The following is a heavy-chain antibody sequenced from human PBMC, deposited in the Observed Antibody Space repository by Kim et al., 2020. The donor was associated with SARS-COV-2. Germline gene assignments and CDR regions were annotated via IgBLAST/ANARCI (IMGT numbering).Heavy chain of an antibody. CDR2: ISYDGSNK. D-gene: IGHD2-2*03. Sequence: GGSLRLSCAASGFTFSSYGMHWVRQAPGKGLEWVAVISYDGSNKYYADSVKGRFTISRDNSKNTLYLQMNSLRAEDTAVYYCAKDGDCSSTSCYVGLENYYMDVWGKGTTVTVSS. J-gene: IGHJ6*03. CDR3: AKDGDCSSTSCYVGLENYYMDV. V-gene: IGHV3-30*18. CDR1: GFTFSSYG.